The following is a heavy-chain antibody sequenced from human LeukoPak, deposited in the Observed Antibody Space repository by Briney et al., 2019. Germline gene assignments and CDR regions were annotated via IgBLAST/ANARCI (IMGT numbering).Heavy chain of an antibody. CDR3: ARDGSGNWFDP. CDR1: GYTFISYG. V-gene: IGHV1-18*01. D-gene: IGHD3-10*01. J-gene: IGHJ5*02. CDR2: INAYNGNT. Sequence: ASVKVSCKASGYTFISYGISWVRQAPGQGLEWMGWINAYNGNTNYAQKFQDRFSMTTDTSTSTACMELRSLRSDDTAIYYCARDGSGNWFDPWGQGTLVTVSS.